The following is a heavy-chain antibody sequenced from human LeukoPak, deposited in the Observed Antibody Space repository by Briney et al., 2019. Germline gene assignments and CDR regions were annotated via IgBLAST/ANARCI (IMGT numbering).Heavy chain of an antibody. D-gene: IGHD3-10*01. V-gene: IGHV4-59*01. CDR1: GGSISTYY. CDR3: AGDYYSASGTFDY. J-gene: IGHJ4*02. Sequence: SETLSLTCTVSGGSISTYYWSWIRQPPGKGLEWIGYVYYSGSTNYNPSLKSRVTISIDTSKNQFSLKLSSVTAADTAVYYCAGDYYSASGTFDYWGQGTLVTVSS. CDR2: VYYSGST.